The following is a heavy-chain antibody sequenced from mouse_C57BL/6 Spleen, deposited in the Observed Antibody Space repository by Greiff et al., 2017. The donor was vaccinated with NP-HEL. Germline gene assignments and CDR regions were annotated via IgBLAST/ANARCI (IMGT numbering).Heavy chain of an antibody. CDR3: ARNFRDGYFSYWYFDV. Sequence: VKVVESGPGLVQPSQSLSITCTVSGFSLTSYGVHWVRQSPGKGLEWLGVIWSGGSTDYNAAFISRLSISKDNSKSQVFFKMNSLQADDTAIYYCARNFRDGYFSYWYFDVWGTGTTVTVSS. V-gene: IGHV2-2*01. J-gene: IGHJ1*03. CDR2: IWSGGST. CDR1: GFSLTSYG. D-gene: IGHD2-3*01.